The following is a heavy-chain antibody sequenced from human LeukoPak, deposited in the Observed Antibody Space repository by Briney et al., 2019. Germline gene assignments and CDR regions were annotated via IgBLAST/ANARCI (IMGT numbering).Heavy chain of an antibody. CDR2: IIGSGDRT. CDR3: ARGAGIVGATADAFDI. J-gene: IGHJ3*02. V-gene: IGHV3-23*01. CDR1: GFTFGSYG. Sequence: GGSLRLSCAASGFTFGSYGMTWVRQAPGKGLEWVSSIIGSGDRTYIADSVKGRFTISRDNSKNTLYLQMNSLRAEDTAVYYCARGAGIVGATADAFDIWGQGTMVTVSS. D-gene: IGHD1-26*01.